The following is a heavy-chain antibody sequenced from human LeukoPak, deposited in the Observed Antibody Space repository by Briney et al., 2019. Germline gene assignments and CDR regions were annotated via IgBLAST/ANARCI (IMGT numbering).Heavy chain of an antibody. CDR2: INANSGGT. Sequence: GASVKVSCKASGYTFTGYYLHWVRQAPGQGLEWMGRINANSGGTDYAQKFQGRVTMTRDASTTTAYMELSSLTSDDTAMYFCAKGEISYGSGSPHIDSWGQRGPGTVSS. V-gene: IGHV1-2*02. J-gene: IGHJ4*03. D-gene: IGHD3-10*01. CDR3: AKGEISYGSGSPHIDS. CDR1: GYTFTGYY.